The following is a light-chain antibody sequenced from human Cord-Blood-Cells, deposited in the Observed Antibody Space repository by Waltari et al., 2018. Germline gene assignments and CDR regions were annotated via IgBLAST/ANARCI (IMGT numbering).Light chain of an antibody. J-gene: IGKJ2*01. CDR2: AAS. V-gene: IGKV1-39*01. CDR1: QSISSY. CDR3: QQSYSTPYT. Sequence: DIQMTHTPSSLSASVGDRVTLTCRARQSISSYLNWYQQKTGKAPKLPIYAASSLQSGVPSRFSASGAETDFTLTISSPPPEDFATYYCQQSYSTPYTFGQGTKLEIK.